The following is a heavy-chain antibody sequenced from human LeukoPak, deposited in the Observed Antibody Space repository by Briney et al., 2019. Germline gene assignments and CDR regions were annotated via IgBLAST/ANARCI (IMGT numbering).Heavy chain of an antibody. CDR1: GGTFSSYA. V-gene: IGHV1-69*05. CDR2: IIPIFGTA. Sequence: SVKVSCKASGGTFSSYAISGVRQAPGQGLEWMGGIIPIFGTANYAQKFQGRVTITTDESTSTAYMELSSLRSEDTAVYYCAIIVGATNGVDYWGQGTLVTVSS. J-gene: IGHJ4*02. CDR3: AIIVGATNGVDY. D-gene: IGHD1-26*01.